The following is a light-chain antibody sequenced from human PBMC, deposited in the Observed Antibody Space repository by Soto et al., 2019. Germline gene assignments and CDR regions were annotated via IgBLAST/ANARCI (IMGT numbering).Light chain of an antibody. CDR3: QQSYSTPFT. CDR2: AAS. CDR1: QSISNY. J-gene: IGKJ3*01. Sequence: DIPMTQSPSSLSASVGDRVTITCRASQSISNYLNWYQQKPGKAPELLIFAASGLQSGVPSRFTGSGSGTDFTLTISSLQPEDFATYYCQQSYSTPFTFGPGTKVDIK. V-gene: IGKV1-39*01.